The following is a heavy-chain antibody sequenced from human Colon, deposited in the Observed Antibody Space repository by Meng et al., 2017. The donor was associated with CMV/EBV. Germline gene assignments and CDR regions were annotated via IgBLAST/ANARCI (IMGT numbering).Heavy chain of an antibody. CDR3: AREKRGYSGYNYYGMDV. CDR2: ISSSSSYI. V-gene: IGHV3-21*01. CDR1: GFTFRRNA. D-gene: IGHD5-12*01. J-gene: IGHJ6*02. Sequence: GESLKISCAASGFTFRRNAMHWVRQAPGKGLEWVSSISSSSSYIYYADSVKGRFTISRDNAKNSLYLQMNSLRAEDTAVYYCAREKRGYSGYNYYGMDVWGQGTTVTVSS.